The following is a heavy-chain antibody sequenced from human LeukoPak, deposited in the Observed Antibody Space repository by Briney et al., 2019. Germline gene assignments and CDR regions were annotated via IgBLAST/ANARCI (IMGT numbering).Heavy chain of an antibody. J-gene: IGHJ1*01. CDR3: ARGPLRSVTMGDYEYFQH. D-gene: IGHD3-10*01. CDR1: GGSVSSGSYY. CDR2: IYYSGST. V-gene: IGHV4-61*01. Sequence: PSETLSLTCTVSGGSVSSGSYYWSWIRQPPGKGLEWIGYIYYSGSTNYNPSLKSRVTISVDTSKNQFSLKLSSVTAADTAVYYCARGPLRSVTMGDYEYFQHWGQGTLVTVSS.